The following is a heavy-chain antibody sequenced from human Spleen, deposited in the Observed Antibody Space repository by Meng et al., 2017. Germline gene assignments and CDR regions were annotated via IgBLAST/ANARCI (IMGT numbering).Heavy chain of an antibody. CDR2: ITWNSGII. J-gene: IGHJ3*02. CDR3: ARVEYRIDAFDI. CDR1: GFTFDDYA. D-gene: IGHD4-11*01. Sequence: SLKISCAASGFTFDDYAMHWVRQVPGKGLEWVSGITWNSGIIGYADSVKGRFTISRDNAKNSLYLQMNSLRAEDTAVYYCARVEYRIDAFDIWGQGTMVTVSS. V-gene: IGHV3-9*01.